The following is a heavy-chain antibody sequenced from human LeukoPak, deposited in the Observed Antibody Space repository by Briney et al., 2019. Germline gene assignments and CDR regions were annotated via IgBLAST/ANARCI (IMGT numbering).Heavy chain of an antibody. CDR3: ARVRRYCSGGSCYSFGFDY. V-gene: IGHV4-34*01. CDR1: GGSFSGYY. Sequence: SETLSLTCAVYGGSFSGYYWSWIRQPPGKGLEWIGEINHSGSTNYNPSLKSRVTISVDTSKNQFSLKLSSVTAADTAVYYCARVRRYCSGGSCYSFGFDYWGQGTLVTVSS. J-gene: IGHJ4*02. D-gene: IGHD2-15*01. CDR2: INHSGST.